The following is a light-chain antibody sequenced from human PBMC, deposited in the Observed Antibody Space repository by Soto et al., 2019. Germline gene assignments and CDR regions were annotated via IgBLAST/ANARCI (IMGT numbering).Light chain of an antibody. CDR1: QSVSCY. CDR2: DAP. CDR3: QHCQPYGDSPPLT. V-gene: IGKV3-20*01. J-gene: IGKJ4*01. Sequence: EIELTQSPGTLSLSPGDRATLSCRASQSVSCYLAWYQQKPGKAPKLLIYDAPSRTTGVPDRFSGSGSGKDVTLTNIRLEPEDFAVYDCQHCQPYGDSPPLTFGGGTKV.